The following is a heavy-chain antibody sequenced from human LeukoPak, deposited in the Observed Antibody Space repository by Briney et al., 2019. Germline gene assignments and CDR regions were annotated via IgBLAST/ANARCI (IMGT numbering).Heavy chain of an antibody. CDR3: ARLTTGYSSGWYFDY. J-gene: IGHJ4*02. CDR1: GGSISSYY. D-gene: IGHD6-19*01. V-gene: IGHV4-59*08. CDR2: IYYSGST. Sequence: ASETLSLTCTVSGGSISSYYWSWIRQPPGKGLEWIGYIYYSGSTNYNPSLKSRVTISVDTSKNQFSLKLSSVTAADTAVYYCARLTTGYSSGWYFDYWGQGTLVTVSS.